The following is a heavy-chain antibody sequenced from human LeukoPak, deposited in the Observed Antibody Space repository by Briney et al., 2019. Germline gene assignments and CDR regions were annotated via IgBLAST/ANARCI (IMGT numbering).Heavy chain of an antibody. CDR3: ARQTTVTRGGAFDI. D-gene: IGHD4-17*01. Sequence: ASVKVSCKASGYTFTGYCMHWVRQAPGQGLEWMGWINPNSGGTNYAQKFQGRVTMTRDTSISTAYMELSRLRSDDTAVYYCARQTTVTRGGAFDIWGQGTMVTVSS. CDR2: INPNSGGT. CDR1: GYTFTGYC. V-gene: IGHV1-2*02. J-gene: IGHJ3*02.